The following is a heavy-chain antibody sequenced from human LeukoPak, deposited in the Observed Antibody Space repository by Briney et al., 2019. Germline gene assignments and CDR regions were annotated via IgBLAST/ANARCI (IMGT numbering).Heavy chain of an antibody. Sequence: ASVKVSCKASGHTFTSYYMHWVRQAPGQGLEWMGIINPSGGSTSYAHKFQGRVTMTRDTSTSTVYMELSSLRSEDTAVYYCARVRRHSPIDYWGQGTLVTVSS. CDR2: INPSGGST. J-gene: IGHJ4*02. V-gene: IGHV1-46*01. CDR1: GHTFTSYY. CDR3: ARVRRHSPIDY. D-gene: IGHD5-18*01.